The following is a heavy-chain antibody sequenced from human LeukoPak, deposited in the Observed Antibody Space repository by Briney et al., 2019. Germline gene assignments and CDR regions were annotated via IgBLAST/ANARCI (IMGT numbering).Heavy chain of an antibody. D-gene: IGHD3-22*01. V-gene: IGHV3-73*01. CDR3: TSLPMYYYDSSGYYPT. Sequence: GGSLRLSCAASGFTFSGSAMHWVRQASGKGLEWVGRIRSKANSYATACAASVKGRFTISRDDSKNTAYLQMNSLKTEDTAVYYCTSLPMYYYDSSGYYPTWGQGTLVTVSS. CDR1: GFTFSGSA. CDR2: IRSKANSYAT. J-gene: IGHJ5*02.